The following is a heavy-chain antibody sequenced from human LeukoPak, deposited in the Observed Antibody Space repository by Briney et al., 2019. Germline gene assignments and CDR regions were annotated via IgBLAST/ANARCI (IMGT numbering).Heavy chain of an antibody. V-gene: IGHV3-66*02. Sequence: PGGSLRLSSAAYGFTVSSNYMSWVRQAPGRGLEWVSVIYSGGSTYYADSVKGRFTISRDNSKNTLYLQMNSLRAEDTAVYYCARDSGGDYGSGAFDIWGQGTMVTVSS. D-gene: IGHD4-17*01. CDR3: ARDSGGDYGSGAFDI. CDR2: IYSGGST. J-gene: IGHJ3*02. CDR1: GFTVSSNY.